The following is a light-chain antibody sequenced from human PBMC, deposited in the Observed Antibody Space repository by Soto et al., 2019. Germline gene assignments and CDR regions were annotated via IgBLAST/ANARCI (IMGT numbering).Light chain of an antibody. CDR1: QSVSSN. Sequence: EIVMTQSPATLSVSPGERATLSCRASQSVSSNLAWYQQKPGQAPRLLIYGASTRATGIPARFSGSGSGTEFTLTISSLQSEDFAVYYCQQRGGWPPTFGQGTNVEI. V-gene: IGKV3-15*01. CDR3: QQRGGWPPT. J-gene: IGKJ1*01. CDR2: GAS.